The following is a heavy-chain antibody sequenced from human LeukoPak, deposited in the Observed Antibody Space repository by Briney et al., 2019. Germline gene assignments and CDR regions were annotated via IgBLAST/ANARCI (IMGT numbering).Heavy chain of an antibody. D-gene: IGHD1-26*01. V-gene: IGHV1-69*04. CDR2: IIPILGIA. CDR3: ARVDSGSYYTFDY. J-gene: IGHJ4*02. Sequence: ASVKVSCKASGGTFSSYAISWVRQAPGQGLEWMGRIIPILGIANYAQKFQGRVTITADKSTSTAYMELSSLRSEDTAVYYCARVDSGSYYTFDYWGQGTLVTVSS. CDR1: GGTFSSYA.